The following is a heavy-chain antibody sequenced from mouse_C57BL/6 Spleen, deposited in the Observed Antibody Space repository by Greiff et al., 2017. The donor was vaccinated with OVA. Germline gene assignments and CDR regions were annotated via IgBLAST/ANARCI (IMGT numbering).Heavy chain of an antibody. CDR3: ARNYPGDYFDY. Sequence: QVQLQQPGAELVKPGASVKLSCKASGYTFTSYWMHWVKQRPGQGLEWIGMIHPNSGSTNYNEKFKSKATLTVDKSSSTAYMQLSSLTSEDSAVYYCARNYPGDYFDYWGQGTTLTVSS. J-gene: IGHJ2*01. CDR1: GYTFTSYW. V-gene: IGHV1-64*01. CDR2: IHPNSGST.